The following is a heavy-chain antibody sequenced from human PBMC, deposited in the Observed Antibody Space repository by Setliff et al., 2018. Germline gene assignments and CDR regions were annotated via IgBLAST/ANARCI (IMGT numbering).Heavy chain of an antibody. J-gene: IGHJ4*02. Sequence: GASVKVSCKASGGTFSSYAISWVRQAPGQGLEWMGGIIPIFGTANYAQKFQGRVTITADESTSTAYMQLNSLRVEDTAVYYCSRGNSGKHDYWGQGTLVTVSS. CDR1: GGTFSSYA. CDR2: IIPIFGTA. V-gene: IGHV1-69*13. D-gene: IGHD1-1*01. CDR3: SRGNSGKHDY.